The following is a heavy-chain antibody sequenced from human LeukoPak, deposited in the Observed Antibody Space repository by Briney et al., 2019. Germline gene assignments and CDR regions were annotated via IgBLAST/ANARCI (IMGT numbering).Heavy chain of an antibody. Sequence: PSETLSLTCTVSGGSISSYYWSWIRQPPGKGLEWIGYIYYSGSTNYNPSLKSRVTISVDTSKNQFSLKLSSVTAADTAVYYCARGKRGYGSGSYYYYYYYMDVWGKGTTVTVSS. CDR2: IYYSGST. CDR1: GGSISSYY. V-gene: IGHV4-59*12. CDR3: ARGKRGYGSGSYYYYYYYMDV. D-gene: IGHD3-10*01. J-gene: IGHJ6*03.